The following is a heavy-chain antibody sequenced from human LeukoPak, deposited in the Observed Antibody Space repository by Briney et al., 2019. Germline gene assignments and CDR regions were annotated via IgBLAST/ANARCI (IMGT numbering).Heavy chain of an antibody. J-gene: IGHJ4*02. D-gene: IGHD3-3*01. CDR1: GFTFTDSG. V-gene: IGHV3-30*02. Sequence: PGGSLRLSCPASGFTFTDSGMHWVRQAPGKGLEWVSFIQYDGSTIFYADSVEGRFTISRDNSKNTLYLQMNSLRPGDTAVYYCAKDLNAYYDFWSGLIDYWGQGTLVTVSS. CDR2: IQYDGSTI. CDR3: AKDLNAYYDFWSGLIDY.